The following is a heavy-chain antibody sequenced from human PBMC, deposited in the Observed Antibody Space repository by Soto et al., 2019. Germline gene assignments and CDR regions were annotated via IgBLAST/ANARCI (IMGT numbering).Heavy chain of an antibody. CDR3: ARGGYSSTWSNLLDRSGLDV. V-gene: IGHV1-69*06. J-gene: IGHJ6*02. CDR1: GGTFSSYA. D-gene: IGHD6-13*01. Sequence: QVQLVQSGAEAKKPGSSVKVSCKTSGGTFSSYAISWVRQAPGQGLEWMGGIVPLCRTTNYAQKFQGRVTITADTYTYTVYMELSGLRSGDTAVYYCARGGYSSTWSNLLDRSGLDVWGQGTTVTVSS. CDR2: IVPLCRTT.